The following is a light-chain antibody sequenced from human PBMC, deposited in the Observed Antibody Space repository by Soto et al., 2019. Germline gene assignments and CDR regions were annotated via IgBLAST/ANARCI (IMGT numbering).Light chain of an antibody. Sequence: DIVLTHSPGTKTLSPVERATLSCRASQSVSTNYLAWYQQKPGQAPRLLIYRTSTRATGIPDRFSGSGSGTDFTLTISSLEPEDSAVYYCQQRAMWLITFCQVTLLEIK. CDR1: QSVSTNY. CDR2: RTS. V-gene: IGKV3D-20*02. J-gene: IGKJ5*01. CDR3: QQRAMWLIT.